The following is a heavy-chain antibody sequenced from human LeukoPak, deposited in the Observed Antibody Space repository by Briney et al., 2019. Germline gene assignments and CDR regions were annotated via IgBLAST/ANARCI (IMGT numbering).Heavy chain of an antibody. CDR3: ARHRGGDYFDF. CDR2: IFSNDEE. Sequence: SGPTLVKPAQTLTLTCTFSGFSLSTSGVGMGWIRQPSGKALECLTLIFSNDEERYSPSLKSRLTINNDTSKNQVVLTMTNMDPVDTATYYCARHRGGDYFDFWGQGTLVTVSS. V-gene: IGHV2-5*01. CDR1: GFSLSTSGVG. D-gene: IGHD3-10*01. J-gene: IGHJ4*02.